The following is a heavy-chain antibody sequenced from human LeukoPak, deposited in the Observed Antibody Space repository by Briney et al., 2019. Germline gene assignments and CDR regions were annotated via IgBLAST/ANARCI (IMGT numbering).Heavy chain of an antibody. J-gene: IGHJ4*02. CDR3: ARLDLVAGNDY. CDR1: GGSISSSSYY. D-gene: IGHD6-19*01. Sequence: PSETLSLTCTVTGGSISSSSYYWGWIRQPPGKGLEWIGSIYYSGSTYYNPSLKSRVTISVDTSKNQFSLKLSSVTAADTAVYYCARLDLVAGNDYWGQGTLVTVSS. V-gene: IGHV4-39*01. CDR2: IYYSGST.